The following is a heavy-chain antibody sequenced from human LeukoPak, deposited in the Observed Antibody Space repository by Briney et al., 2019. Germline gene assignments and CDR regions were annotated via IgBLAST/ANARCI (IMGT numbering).Heavy chain of an antibody. D-gene: IGHD2-15*01. CDR2: INHSGST. CDR3: ARGGPRYCSGGSCYFGY. J-gene: IGHJ4*02. V-gene: IGHV4-34*01. Sequence: GSLRLSCAASGFTFSDYYMSWIRQPPGKGLEWIGEINHSGSTNYNPSLKSRVTISVDTSKNQFSLKLSSVTAADTAVYYCARGGPRYCSGGSCYFGYWGQGTLVTVSS. CDR1: GFTFSDYY.